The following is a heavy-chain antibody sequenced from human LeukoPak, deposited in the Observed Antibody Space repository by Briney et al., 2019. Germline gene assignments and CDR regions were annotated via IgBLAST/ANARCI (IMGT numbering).Heavy chain of an antibody. D-gene: IGHD2-21*01. J-gene: IGHJ4*02. CDR1: GESFSGYY. CDR2: TNHRGST. Sequence: SETLSLTCAVYGESFSGYYWTWIRQPPGKGLEWIGETNHRGSTNYNPSLKSRVIISVDTSKDQFSLRLNSVTAADTAIYYCARGDITTGGAPFDHWGQGSLVTVSS. V-gene: IGHV4-34*01. CDR3: ARGDITTGGAPFDH.